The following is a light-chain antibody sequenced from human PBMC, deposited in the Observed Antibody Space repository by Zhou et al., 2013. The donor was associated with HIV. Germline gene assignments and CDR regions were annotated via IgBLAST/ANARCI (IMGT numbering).Light chain of an antibody. V-gene: IGKV1-27*01. CDR2: AAS. CDR1: QDISNY. J-gene: IGKJ1*01. CDR3: QNYRPGSRT. Sequence: DIQMTQSPSSLSASVGDRVTITCQASQDISNYLNWYQQKPGKAPKLLIYAASTLQSGVPSRFSGSGSGTDFTLTISDLQPEDVGTYYCQNYRPGSRTFGPGTKVEI.